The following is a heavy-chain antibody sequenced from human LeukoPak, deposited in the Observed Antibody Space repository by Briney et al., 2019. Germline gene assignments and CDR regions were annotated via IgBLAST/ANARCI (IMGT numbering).Heavy chain of an antibody. D-gene: IGHD3-3*01. J-gene: IGHJ5*02. CDR1: GYTFTSYG. CDR2: ISAYNGNT. Sequence: GASVKVSCKASGYTFTSYGISWVRQAPGQGLEWMGWISAYNGNTNYAQKLQGRVTMTTDTSTSTAYMELRSLRSDDTAVYYCARGVQWYYDSWSGSNWFDPWGQGTLVTVSS. V-gene: IGHV1-18*01. CDR3: ARGVQWYYDSWSGSNWFDP.